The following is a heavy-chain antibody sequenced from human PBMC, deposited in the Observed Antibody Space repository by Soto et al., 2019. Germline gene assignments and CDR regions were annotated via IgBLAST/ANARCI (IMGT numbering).Heavy chain of an antibody. D-gene: IGHD2-21*01. Sequence: GGSLRLSCAASGFTFSSYEMNWVRQAPGKGLEWVSYISSSGSTIYYADSVKGRFTISRDNAKNSLYLQMNSLRAEDTAVYYCARDRNILWGYYYYGMDVWGQGTTVTVSS. J-gene: IGHJ6*02. CDR2: ISSSGSTI. V-gene: IGHV3-48*03. CDR1: GFTFSSYE. CDR3: ARDRNILWGYYYYGMDV.